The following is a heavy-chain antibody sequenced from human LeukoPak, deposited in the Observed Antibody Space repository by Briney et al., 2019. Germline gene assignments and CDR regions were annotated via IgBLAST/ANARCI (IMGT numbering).Heavy chain of an antibody. CDR3: AKGQVVPAASFDY. Sequence: GGSLRLSCAASGFTFSSYGMHWVRQAPGKGLEWVSAISGSGGSTYYADSVKGRFTISRDNSKNTLYLQMNSLRAEDTAVYYCAKGQVVPAASFDYWGQGTLVTVSS. CDR2: ISGSGGST. V-gene: IGHV3-23*01. CDR1: GFTFSSYG. D-gene: IGHD2-2*01. J-gene: IGHJ4*02.